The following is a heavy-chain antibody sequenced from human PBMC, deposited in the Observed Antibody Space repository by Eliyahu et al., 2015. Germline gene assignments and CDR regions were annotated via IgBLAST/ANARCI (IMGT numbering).Heavy chain of an antibody. CDR2: ISNTGYST. CDR1: GFXFGNYV. CDR3: VKDVPPEYYDVSTGHWGDAFDV. Sequence: EVQLVESGGGVVQPGGSLRLSCEGSGFXFGNYVMXWVRQAPGKGLEGVSAISNTGYSTYYADSVKGRFTISRDNSRNIVDLQMHTLRAEDTALYYCVKDVPPEYYDVSTGHWGDAFDVWGQGTMVVVSS. J-gene: IGHJ3*01. V-gene: IGHV3-23*04. D-gene: IGHD3-9*01.